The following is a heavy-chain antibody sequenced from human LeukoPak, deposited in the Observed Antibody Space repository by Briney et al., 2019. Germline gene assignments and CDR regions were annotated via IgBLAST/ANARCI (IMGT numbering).Heavy chain of an antibody. V-gene: IGHV3-30*03. CDR3: ARDRSYDFWSGYSTPDY. J-gene: IGHJ4*02. CDR2: ISYDGSDK. Sequence: PGGSLRLSCAASGFTFSSYGMHWVRQAPGKGLEWVAVISYDGSDKYSADSVKGRFTISRDNSKNTLYLQMNSLRAEDTAVYYCARDRSYDFWSGYSTPDYWGQGTLVTVSS. D-gene: IGHD3-3*01. CDR1: GFTFSSYG.